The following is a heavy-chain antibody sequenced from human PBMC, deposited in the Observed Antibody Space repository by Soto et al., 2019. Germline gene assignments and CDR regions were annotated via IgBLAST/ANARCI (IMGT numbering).Heavy chain of an antibody. D-gene: IGHD2-2*01. J-gene: IGHJ4*02. CDR3: ASGSADQRTGNSDF. CDR2: MNSYSGGG. Sequence: QVQLVQSGAEVKKPGASVKVSCRTSGYKFADYNMNWVRQAAGRGLEWLGYMNSYSGGGEYAQKFQRRLTLTKNTSISTAYMELTDLRDYDTAVYYCASGSADQRTGNSDFWGQGTPVTVSS. CDR1: GYKFADYN. V-gene: IGHV1-8*01.